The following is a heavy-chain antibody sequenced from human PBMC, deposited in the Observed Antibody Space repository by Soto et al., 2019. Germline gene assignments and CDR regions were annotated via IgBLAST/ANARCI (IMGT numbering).Heavy chain of an antibody. Sequence: QVQLQESGPGLVKPSETLSLTCTVSGGSISSYYWSWIRQPPGKGLEWIGYIYSSGSTYYNPSLKSRVTISVYTSKNQFSLMLSSVTAADTAMYYCARVILGNWFDPWGQGTLVTVSS. CDR2: IYSSGST. D-gene: IGHD3-16*01. CDR3: ARVILGNWFDP. V-gene: IGHV4-59*01. J-gene: IGHJ5*02. CDR1: GGSISSYY.